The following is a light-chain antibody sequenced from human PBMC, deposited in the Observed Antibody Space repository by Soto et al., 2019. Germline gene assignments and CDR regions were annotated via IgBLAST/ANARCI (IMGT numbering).Light chain of an antibody. CDR3: QQFNSYPRT. J-gene: IGKJ1*01. Sequence: DIQLTQSPSFLSASEGDRVTIACRASQGISSFLAWYQQKPGKAPKLLISAASTLQSGVPSRFSGSGSGTEFTLTISSLQPEDCATYYCQQFNSYPRTFGQGTKVEIK. V-gene: IGKV1-9*01. CDR1: QGISSF. CDR2: AAS.